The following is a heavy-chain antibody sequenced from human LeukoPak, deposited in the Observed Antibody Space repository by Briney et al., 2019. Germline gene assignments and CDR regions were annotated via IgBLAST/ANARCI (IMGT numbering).Heavy chain of an antibody. D-gene: IGHD3-10*01. J-gene: IGHJ6*02. CDR2: ISSSGSTI. CDR1: GFTFSSYE. V-gene: IGHV3-48*03. CDR3: ASSGVRGVMEDYYGMDV. Sequence: GGSLRLSCAASGFTFSSYEMNWVRQAPGKGLEWVSYISSSGSTIYYADSVKGRFTISRDNAKNSLYLQMNSLRAEDTAVYYCASSGVRGVMEDYYGMDVWGQGTTVTVSS.